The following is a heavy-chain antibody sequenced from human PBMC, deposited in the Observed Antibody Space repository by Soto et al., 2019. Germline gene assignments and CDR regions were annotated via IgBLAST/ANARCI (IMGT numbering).Heavy chain of an antibody. CDR3: ARRGSGSYYDY. D-gene: IGHD6-19*01. CDR1: GFTFSSCA. CDR2: IIDSGAST. Sequence: GGSLRLSCAASGFTFSSCAMGWVRQAPGKGLEWVSDIIDSGASTYYADSVKGRFTISRDNSKSTLYLQMNSLRAEDTALYYCARRGSGSYYDYWGQGTLVTVSS. J-gene: IGHJ4*02. V-gene: IGHV3-23*01.